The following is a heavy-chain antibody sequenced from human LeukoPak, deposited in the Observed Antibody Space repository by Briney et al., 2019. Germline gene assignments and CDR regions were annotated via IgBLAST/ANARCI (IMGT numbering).Heavy chain of an antibody. D-gene: IGHD1-26*01. Sequence: PSETLSLTCTVSGGSISSDYWGWIRQPAGKGLEWIGRFFTSGNTNQNPSLKGRVTMSVDTSKNQFSLKLGSVTAADTAVYYCARDPANLGGGAFDIWGQGTMVTVSS. J-gene: IGHJ3*02. V-gene: IGHV4-4*07. CDR1: GGSISSDY. CDR3: ARDPANLGGGAFDI. CDR2: FFTSGNT.